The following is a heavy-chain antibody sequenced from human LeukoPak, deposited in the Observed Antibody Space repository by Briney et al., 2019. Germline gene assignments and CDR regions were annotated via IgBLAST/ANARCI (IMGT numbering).Heavy chain of an antibody. CDR3: ARGGPIMTTVTHFDY. V-gene: IGHV1-2*02. CDR2: INPNSGGT. J-gene: IGHJ4*02. CDR1: GYTFTGYY. Sequence: ASVKVSCKASGYTFTGYYMHWVRQAPGQGLEWMGWINPNSGGTNYAQKFQGRVTMTRDTSISTAYMELSRLRSDDTAVYYCARGGPIMTTVTHFDYWGQGTLVTVSS. D-gene: IGHD4-11*01.